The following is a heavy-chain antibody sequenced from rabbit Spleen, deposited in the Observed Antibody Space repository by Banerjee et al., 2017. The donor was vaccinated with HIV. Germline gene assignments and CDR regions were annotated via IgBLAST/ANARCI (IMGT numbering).Heavy chain of an antibody. CDR3: ARDAGRGDYIDGVFNL. D-gene: IGHD8-1*01. V-gene: IGHV1S45*01. J-gene: IGHJ4*01. CDR2: IYAGDGST. Sequence: QEQLEESGGDLVKPEGSLTLTCTASGFAFSSSYYICWVRQAPGKGLQWIACIYAGDGSTVYARWAKGRFTISKTSSTTVTLQMTSLTAADTATYFCARDAGRGDYIDGVFNLWGPGALVTVS. CDR1: GFAFSSSYY.